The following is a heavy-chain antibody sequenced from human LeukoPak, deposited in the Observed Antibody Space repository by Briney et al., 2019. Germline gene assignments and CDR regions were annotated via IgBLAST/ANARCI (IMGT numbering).Heavy chain of an antibody. J-gene: IGHJ4*02. CDR1: GFTFEDYG. Sequence: PGGSLRLSCAASGFTFEDYGMTWVRQAPGKGLEWVSGINWNGGRTGYADSVKGRFTISRDNAKNSLYLQMDSLRAEDTALYYCARNRGYGGNSEMDYWGLGTLVTVSS. D-gene: IGHD4-23*01. CDR3: ARNRGYGGNSEMDY. CDR2: INWNGGRT. V-gene: IGHV3-20*04.